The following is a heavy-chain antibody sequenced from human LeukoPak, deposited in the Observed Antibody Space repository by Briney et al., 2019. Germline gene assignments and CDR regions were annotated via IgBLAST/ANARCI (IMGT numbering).Heavy chain of an antibody. CDR2: IRYDGSNK. Sequence: GGPLRLSCAASGFTFSSYGMHWVRQAPGKGLEWVAFIRYDGSNKYYADSVKGRFTISRDNSKNTLYLQMNSLRAEDTAVYYCAKDLIDWGGGNYFDYWGQGTLVIVSS. J-gene: IGHJ4*02. D-gene: IGHD7-27*01. V-gene: IGHV3-30*02. CDR1: GFTFSSYG. CDR3: AKDLIDWGGGNYFDY.